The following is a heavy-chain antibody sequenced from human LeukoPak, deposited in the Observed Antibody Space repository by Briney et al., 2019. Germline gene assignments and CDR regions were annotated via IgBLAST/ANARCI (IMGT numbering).Heavy chain of an antibody. CDR2: ISGGGERT. J-gene: IGHJ3*02. V-gene: IGHV3-23*01. D-gene: IGHD6-6*01. CDR3: AKGREYSSSFDAFDI. CDR1: GIVFSNTA. Sequence: GGSLRLSCAASGIVFSNTAMNWARQSPGRGLEWVSAISGGGERTFYADSVKGRFTISRDNSKNTLYLQMNSLRAEDTAVYYCAKGREYSSSFDAFDIWGQGTMVAVSS.